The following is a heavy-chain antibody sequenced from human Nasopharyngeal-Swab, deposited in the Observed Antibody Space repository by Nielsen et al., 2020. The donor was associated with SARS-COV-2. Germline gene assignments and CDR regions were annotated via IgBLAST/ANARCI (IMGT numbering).Heavy chain of an antibody. CDR1: GFTFSSYS. D-gene: IGHD1-1*01. CDR3: ARDSPWQELDY. Sequence: GESLKISCAASGFTFSSYSMNWIRQAPGKGLEWISYISSTTSTTYYVDSVKGRFTISRDNTKNTLYLQMNSLRAEDTAVYYCARDSPWQELDYWGQGTLVTVSS. CDR2: ISSTTSTT. J-gene: IGHJ4*02. V-gene: IGHV3-48*04.